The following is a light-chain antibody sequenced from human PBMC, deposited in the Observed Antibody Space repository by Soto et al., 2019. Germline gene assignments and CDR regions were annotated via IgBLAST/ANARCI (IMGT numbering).Light chain of an antibody. CDR2: DAS. CDR1: LSVSTSY. J-gene: IGKJ1*01. V-gene: IGKV3-20*01. Sequence: EMILTQSPGTLSLSPREIATLSFMASLSVSTSYLAWYQQKPGQPPRLLIYDASSRATGIPDRFSGSGSGTEFTLTISSLQSEDFAVYYCQQYNNWPPWTFGQGTKVDIK. CDR3: QQYNNWPPWT.